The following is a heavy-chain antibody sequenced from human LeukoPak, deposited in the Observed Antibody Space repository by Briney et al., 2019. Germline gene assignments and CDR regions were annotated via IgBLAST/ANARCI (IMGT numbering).Heavy chain of an antibody. V-gene: IGHV1-8*01. CDR2: MNPNSGNT. Sequence: ASVKVSCKASGYTFTSYDINWVRQATGQGLEWMGWMNPNSGNTGYAQKFQGRVTITRDTSASTAYMELSSLRSEDTAVYYCARLGGYSYGYGYWGQGTLVTVSS. CDR3: ARLGGYSYGYGY. CDR1: GYTFTSYD. D-gene: IGHD5-18*01. J-gene: IGHJ4*02.